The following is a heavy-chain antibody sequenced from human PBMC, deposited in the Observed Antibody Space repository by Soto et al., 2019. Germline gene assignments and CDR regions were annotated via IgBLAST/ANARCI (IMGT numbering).Heavy chain of an antibody. J-gene: IGHJ6*02. CDR3: ATQTISYTWGV. V-gene: IGHV4-4*02. CDR2: LSRGDER. CDR1: GAPITTTKW. D-gene: IGHD3-16*01. Sequence: QVQLQESGPGLVKPSETLSLTCTVSGAPITTTKWWAWVRLPPGKGLEWIGELSRGDERSSNPSLEGRFTMSLDMSNNHFSLKLTSVTAADTAIYYCATQTISYTWGVWGRGTSVTVSS.